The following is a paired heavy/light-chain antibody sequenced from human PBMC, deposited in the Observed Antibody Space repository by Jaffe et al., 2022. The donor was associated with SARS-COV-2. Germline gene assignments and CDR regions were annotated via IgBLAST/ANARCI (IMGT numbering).Light chain of an antibody. J-gene: IGLJ3*02. CDR2: SNN. CDR3: AAWDDSSWV. CDR1: SSNIGSNT. Sequence: QSVLTQPPSASGTPGQRVTISCSGSSSNIGSNTVNWYQQLPGTAPKLLIYSNNQRPSGVPDRFSGSKSGTSASLAISGLQSEDEADYYCAAWDDSSWVFGGGTKLTVL. V-gene: IGLV1-44*01.
Heavy chain of an antibody. CDR1: GFTFSSYA. CDR2: ISYDGSNK. J-gene: IGHJ4*02. V-gene: IGHV3-30-3*01. D-gene: IGHD6-6*01. Sequence: QVQLVESGGGVVQPGRSLRLSCAASGFTFSSYAMHWVRQAPGKGLEWVAVISYDGSNKYYADSVKGRFTISRDNSKNTLYLQMNSLRAEDTAVYYCARDDVAAARVGWIDYWGQGTLVTVSS. CDR3: ARDDVAAARVGWIDY.